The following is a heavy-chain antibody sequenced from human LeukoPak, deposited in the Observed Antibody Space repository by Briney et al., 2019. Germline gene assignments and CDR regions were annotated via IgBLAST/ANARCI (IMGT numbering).Heavy chain of an antibody. Sequence: GGSLRLSCAASGFTFDDYAMHWVRQAPGKGLEWVSSISWNSGSINYADSVKGRFTISRDNAKNSLYLLMNSLRAEDTALYYCVKVGASLPDALDIWGQGTMVTVSS. CDR3: VKVGASLPDALDI. V-gene: IGHV3-9*01. CDR1: GFTFDDYA. D-gene: IGHD4/OR15-4a*01. J-gene: IGHJ3*02. CDR2: ISWNSGSI.